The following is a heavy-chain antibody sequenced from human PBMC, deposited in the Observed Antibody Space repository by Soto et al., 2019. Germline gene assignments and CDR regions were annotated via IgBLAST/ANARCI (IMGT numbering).Heavy chain of an antibody. CDR3: ARARLDTPALEY. J-gene: IGHJ4*02. CDR1: GFSFRSYA. V-gene: IGHV3-30-3*01. Sequence: QVQLVESGGGVVQPGRSLRLSCAAFGFSFRSYAMNGVRQAPGKGLEWVAVMSYDGSDKDYADSVKGRFTISRDNSKNTLYLQMSSLRAEDTAVYYCARARLDTPALEYWGQGTLVTVSS. CDR2: MSYDGSDK. D-gene: IGHD2-2*01.